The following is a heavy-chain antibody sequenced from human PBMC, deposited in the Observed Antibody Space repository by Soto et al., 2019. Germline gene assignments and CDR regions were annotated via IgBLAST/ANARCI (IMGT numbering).Heavy chain of an antibody. J-gene: IGHJ6*02. CDR1: GFTFSSYG. CDR2: IWYDGSNK. Sequence: GGSLRLSCAASGFTFSSYGMHWVRQAPGEGLEWVAVIWYDGSNKYYADSVKGRFTISRDNSKNTLYLQMNSLRAEETAVYYCARTLQWLVPIDYYYYYGMDVWGQGTTVTVSS. CDR3: ARTLQWLVPIDYYYYYGMDV. V-gene: IGHV3-33*01. D-gene: IGHD6-19*01.